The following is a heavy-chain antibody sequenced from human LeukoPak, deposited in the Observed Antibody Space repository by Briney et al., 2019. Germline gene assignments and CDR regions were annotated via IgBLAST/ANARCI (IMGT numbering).Heavy chain of an antibody. V-gene: IGHV4-30-2*01. CDR2: IYHSGST. D-gene: IGHD2-2*01. CDR3: ARVLLPAPYYYYGMDV. Sequence: SETLSLTCAVSGGSISSGGYSWSWIRQPPGKGLEWIGEIYHSGSTNYNPSLKSRVTISVDKSKNQFSLKLSSVTAADTAVYYCARVLLPAPYYYYGMDVWGQGTTVTVSS. CDR1: GGSISSGGYS. J-gene: IGHJ6*02.